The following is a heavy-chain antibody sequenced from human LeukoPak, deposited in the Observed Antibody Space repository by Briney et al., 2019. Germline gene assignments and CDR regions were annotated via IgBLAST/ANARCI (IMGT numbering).Heavy chain of an antibody. Sequence: ASVKVSCKASGYTFTGHYMHWVRQAPGQGLEWMGWINPNSGGTNYAQKFQGRVTMTRDTSISTAYMELSRLRSDDTAVYYCAREVRSITMVRGDRYYFDYWGQGTLVTVSS. CDR1: GYTFTGHY. CDR2: INPNSGGT. V-gene: IGHV1-2*02. J-gene: IGHJ4*02. CDR3: AREVRSITMVRGDRYYFDY. D-gene: IGHD3-10*01.